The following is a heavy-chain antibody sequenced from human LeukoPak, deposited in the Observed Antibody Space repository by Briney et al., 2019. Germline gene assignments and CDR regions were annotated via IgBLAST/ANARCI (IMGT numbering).Heavy chain of an antibody. J-gene: IGHJ6*04. CDR1: GDTFSSYA. CDR3: ARGGTDSSGWLNYYYGMDV. D-gene: IGHD6-19*01. V-gene: IGHV1-69*13. CDR2: IIPIFGTA. Sequence: ASVKASCTASGDTFSSYAISWVRQAPGQGLEWMGGIIPIFGTANYAQKFQGRVTITADESTSTAYMELSSLRSEDTAVYYCARGGTDSSGWLNYYYGMDVWGKGTTVTVSS.